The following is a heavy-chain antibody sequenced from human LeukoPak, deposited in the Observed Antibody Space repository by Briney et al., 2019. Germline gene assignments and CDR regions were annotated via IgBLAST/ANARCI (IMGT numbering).Heavy chain of an antibody. J-gene: IGHJ4*02. D-gene: IGHD1-26*01. Sequence: GGSLRLSCTASGFTFGDYAMSWFRQAPGKGLEWVANIKQDESEKDYVDSVKGRFTISRDNAKNSLYLQMSSLRAEDTAVYYCATYSGAHHKTFDDWGQGTLVTVSS. CDR2: IKQDESEK. CDR3: ATYSGAHHKTFDD. V-gene: IGHV3-7*03. CDR1: GFTFGDYA.